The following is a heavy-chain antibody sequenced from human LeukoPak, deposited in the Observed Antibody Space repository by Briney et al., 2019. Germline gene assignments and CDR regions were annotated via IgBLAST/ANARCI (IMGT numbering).Heavy chain of an antibody. CDR2: ISGSGGST. CDR1: GFTFSSYA. D-gene: IGHD6-13*01. V-gene: IGHV3-23*01. J-gene: IGHJ6*04. CDR3: AKDPSIAAAGYYYYGMDV. Sequence: GGSLRFSCAASGFTFSSYAMSWVRQAPGKGLEWASAISGSGGSTYYADSVKGRFTISRDNSKNTLYLQMNSLRAEDTAVYYCAKDPSIAAAGYYYYGMDVWGKGTTVTVSS.